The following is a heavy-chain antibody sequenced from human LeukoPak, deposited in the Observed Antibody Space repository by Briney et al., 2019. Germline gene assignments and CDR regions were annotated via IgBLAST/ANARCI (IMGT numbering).Heavy chain of an antibody. Sequence: PSETLSLTCTVSGGSISSYYRSWIRQPPGKGLEWIGYIYYSGSTNYNPSLKSRVTISVDTSKNQFSLKLSSVTAADTAVYYCARGKDYVPPYYFDYWGQGTLVTVSS. D-gene: IGHD4-17*01. V-gene: IGHV4-59*01. J-gene: IGHJ4*02. CDR3: ARGKDYVPPYYFDY. CDR1: GGSISSYY. CDR2: IYYSGST.